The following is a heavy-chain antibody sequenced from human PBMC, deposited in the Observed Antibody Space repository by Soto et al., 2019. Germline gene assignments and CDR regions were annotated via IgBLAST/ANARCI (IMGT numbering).Heavy chain of an antibody. J-gene: IGHJ4*02. D-gene: IGHD3-22*01. V-gene: IGHV3-49*03. Sequence: PGESLRLSCTPSGFIFADYAIIWFRQAPGKGLECVGFITSRRYGGTAEYAASVKGRFTISRDDSKNTLYLQMNSLKTEDTAVYYCTTQAYYYDSSLDYWGQGT. CDR1: GFIFADYA. CDR2: ITSRRYGGTA. CDR3: TTQAYYYDSSLDY.